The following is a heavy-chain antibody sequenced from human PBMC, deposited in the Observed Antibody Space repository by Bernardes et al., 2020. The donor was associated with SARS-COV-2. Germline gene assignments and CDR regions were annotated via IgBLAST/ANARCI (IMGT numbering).Heavy chain of an antibody. J-gene: IGHJ5*02. CDR1: GYTLTALS. V-gene: IGHV1-24*01. Sequence: ASVKVSCKVSGYTLTALSMHWVRQAPGKGLEWMGGFDPEDGATIYAQKFQGRVTMTEDTSTDTAYMELSSLRSEDTAVYYCATSVAVKHEDWFDPWGQGTLVTGSS. D-gene: IGHD6-19*01. CDR3: ATSVAVKHEDWFDP. CDR2: FDPEDGAT.